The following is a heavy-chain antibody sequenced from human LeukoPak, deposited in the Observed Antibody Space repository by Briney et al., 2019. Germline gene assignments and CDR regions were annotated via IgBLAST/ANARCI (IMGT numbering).Heavy chain of an antibody. J-gene: IGHJ3*02. CDR1: GYTFTSYA. CDR3: ARGVRQPGDAFDI. D-gene: IGHD1-14*01. V-gene: IGHV1-3*01. Sequence: GASVKVSCKASGYTFTSYAMHWVRQAPGQRLEWMGWIYAGNGNTKYSQKFQGRVTITRDTSASTAYMELSSLRSEDTAVYYCARGVRQPGDAFDIWGQGTMVTVSS. CDR2: IYAGNGNT.